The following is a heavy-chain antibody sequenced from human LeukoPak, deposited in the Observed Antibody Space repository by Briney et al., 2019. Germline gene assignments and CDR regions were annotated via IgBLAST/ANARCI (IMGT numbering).Heavy chain of an antibody. J-gene: IGHJ4*02. V-gene: IGHV3-23*01. CDR2: ISGSGGST. D-gene: IGHD3-9*01. CDR3: AKDRNYDILTGYYQGGYFDY. Sequence: GGSLRLSCAASGFTFSSYAMSWVRQAPGKGLEWVSAISGSGGSTYYADSVKGRFTISRDNSKNTLYLQMNSLRAKDTAVYYCAKDRNYDILTGYYQGGYFDYWGQGTLVTVSS. CDR1: GFTFSSYA.